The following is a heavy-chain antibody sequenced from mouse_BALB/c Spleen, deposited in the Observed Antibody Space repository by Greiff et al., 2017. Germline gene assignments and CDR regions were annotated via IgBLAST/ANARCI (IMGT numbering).Heavy chain of an antibody. V-gene: IGHV5-9-3*01. D-gene: IGHD1-1*01. CDR2: ISSGGSYT. J-gene: IGHJ2*01. CDR1: GFTFNSYA. CDR3: ARHLDYYGSSHFDY. Sequence: EVMLVESGGGLVKPGGSLKLSCAASGFTFNSYAMSWVRQTPEKRLEWVATISSGGSYTYYPDSVKGRFTISRDNAKNTLYLQMSSLRSEDTAMYYCARHLDYYGSSHFDYWGQGTTLTVSS.